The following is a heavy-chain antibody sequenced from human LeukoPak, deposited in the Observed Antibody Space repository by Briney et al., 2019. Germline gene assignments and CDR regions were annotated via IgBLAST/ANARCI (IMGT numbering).Heavy chain of an antibody. D-gene: IGHD3-22*01. CDR1: GYTFTSYG. J-gene: IGHJ3*02. CDR2: ISAYNGNT. V-gene: IGHV1-18*01. CDR3: ARVDHYFDSSGYHLARWIDI. Sequence: ASVKVSCKASGYTFTSYGISWVRQAPGQGLEWMGWISAYNGNTNYAQKLQGRVTMTTDTSTSTAYMELRSLRSDDTAVYYCARVDHYFDSSGYHLARWIDIWGQGTMVTVSS.